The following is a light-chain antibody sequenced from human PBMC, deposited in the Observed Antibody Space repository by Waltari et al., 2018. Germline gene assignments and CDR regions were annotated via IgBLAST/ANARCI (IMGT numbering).Light chain of an antibody. J-gene: IGLJ3*02. V-gene: IGLV2-14*03. CDR3: TAYTISSTLV. CDR1: KNDVGSYKF. Sequence: QSALTQPASVSGSPGQSITISCTGTKNDVGSYKFVPWYQRHPGNAPKLIITDVSNRPSGVSNRFSGSKSGNTASLTISGLQAEDEAEYYCTAYTISSTLVFGGGTQLNVL. CDR2: DVS.